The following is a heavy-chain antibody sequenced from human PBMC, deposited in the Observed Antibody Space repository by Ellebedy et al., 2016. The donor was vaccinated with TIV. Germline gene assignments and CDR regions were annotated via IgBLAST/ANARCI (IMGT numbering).Heavy chain of an antibody. CDR2: ISGSGGST. D-gene: IGHD2-15*01. J-gene: IGHJ4*02. V-gene: IGHV3-23*01. Sequence: GESLKISCAASGFTFSNYWMSWVRQAPGKGLEWVSAISGSGGSTYYADSVKGRFTISRDNSKNTLYLQMNSLRAEDTAVYYCAKDRYCSGGSCYWVDYWGQGTLVTVSS. CDR3: AKDRYCSGGSCYWVDY. CDR1: GFTFSNYW.